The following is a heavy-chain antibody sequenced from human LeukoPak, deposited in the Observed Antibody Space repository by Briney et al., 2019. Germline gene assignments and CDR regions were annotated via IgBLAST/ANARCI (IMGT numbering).Heavy chain of an antibody. V-gene: IGHV3-30*18. CDR2: ISYDGSNK. J-gene: IGHJ6*02. CDR1: GFTFSSYG. CDR3: AKDQDNWGLSTYYGMDV. Sequence: GGSLRLSCAASGFTFSSYGMHWVRQAPGKGLEWVAVISYDGSNKYYADSVKGRFTISRDNSKNTLYLQMNSLRAEDTAMYYCAKDQDNWGLSTYYGMDVWGQGTTVTVSS. D-gene: IGHD7-27*01.